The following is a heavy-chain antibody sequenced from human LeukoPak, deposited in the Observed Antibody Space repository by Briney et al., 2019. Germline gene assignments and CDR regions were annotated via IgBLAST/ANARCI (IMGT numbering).Heavy chain of an antibody. CDR1: GGSIRSHY. V-gene: IGHV4-59*11. Sequence: SETLSLTCIASGGSIRSHYWSLIRQPPGKGLEWIGYIYYSGSTSYNPSLKSRVTISVDTSKNQLSLKLSSVTAADTAVYYCARVLSWAFDIWGQGTMVTVSS. CDR2: IYYSGST. CDR3: ARVLSWAFDI. D-gene: IGHD3-16*02. J-gene: IGHJ3*02.